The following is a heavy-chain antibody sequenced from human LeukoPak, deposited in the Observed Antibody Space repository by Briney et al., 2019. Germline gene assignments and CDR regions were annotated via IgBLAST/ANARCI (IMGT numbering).Heavy chain of an antibody. Sequence: GRSLRLSCAASGFTFSSYGMHWVRQAPGKGLEWVAVISYDGSNKYYADSVKGRFTISRDNSKNTLYLQMNSLGAEDTAVYYCAKDLSNSSGWPKLDYWGQGTLVTVSS. CDR3: AKDLSNSSGWPKLDY. V-gene: IGHV3-30*18. CDR1: GFTFSSYG. CDR2: ISYDGSNK. D-gene: IGHD6-19*01. J-gene: IGHJ4*02.